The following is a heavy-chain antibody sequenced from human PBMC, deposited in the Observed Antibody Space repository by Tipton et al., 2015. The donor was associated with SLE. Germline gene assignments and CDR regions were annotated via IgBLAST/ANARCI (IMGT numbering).Heavy chain of an antibody. V-gene: IGHV4-59*12. Sequence: GLVKPSETLSLTCTVSGGSISSYYWSWIRQPPGKGLEWIGYIYYNGITNYDPSLKSRVIISVDTSKNQFSLKLTSVTAADTAVYYCARELAFEWLSRHNWFDPWGQGTLVTVSS. D-gene: IGHD3-9*01. CDR1: GGSISSYY. CDR3: ARELAFEWLSRHNWFDP. J-gene: IGHJ5*02. CDR2: IYYNGIT.